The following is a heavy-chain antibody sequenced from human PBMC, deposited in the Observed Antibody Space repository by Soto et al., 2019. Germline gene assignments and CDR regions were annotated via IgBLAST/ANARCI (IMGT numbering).Heavy chain of an antibody. CDR3: VRYGVAADY. CDR2: MNPNSGTT. CDR1: GYTFTTHN. Sequence: ASVKVSCKASGYTFTTHNINWVRQATGQGLEWIGWMNPNSGTTGYAQKFQDRITLTRDTSKTTAYMELSSLTFDDTAVYFCVRYGVAADYWGQGTQVTVSS. J-gene: IGHJ4*01. V-gene: IGHV1-8*02. D-gene: IGHD2-8*01.